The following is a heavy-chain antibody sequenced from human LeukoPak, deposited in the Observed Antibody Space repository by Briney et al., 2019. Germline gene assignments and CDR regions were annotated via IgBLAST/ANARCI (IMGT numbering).Heavy chain of an antibody. CDR2: MNPNSGNT. J-gene: IGHJ4*02. V-gene: IGHV1-8*01. D-gene: IGHD3-10*01. CDR1: GYTFTSYD. Sequence: GASVKVSCKASGYTFTSYDINWVRQATGQGLEWMGWMNPNSGNTGYAQKFQGRVTMTRNTSISTAYMELSSLRSEDTAVYYCARVLNMVRGVISYWGQGTLVTASS. CDR3: ARVLNMVRGVISY.